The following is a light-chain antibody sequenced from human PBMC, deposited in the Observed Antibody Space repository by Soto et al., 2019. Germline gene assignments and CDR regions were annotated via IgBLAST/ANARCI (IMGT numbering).Light chain of an antibody. CDR1: QSVSSSY. CDR2: GAS. CDR3: QHYDNTPPSVT. Sequence: EIVLTQSPGTLSLSPGERATLSCRASQSVSSSYLAWYQQKPGQAPRLLIYGASRRATGIPDRFSGGGSGTDFILNISRLEPEDFAVYYCQHYDNTPPSVTFGPGTKVDIK. J-gene: IGKJ3*01. V-gene: IGKV3-20*01.